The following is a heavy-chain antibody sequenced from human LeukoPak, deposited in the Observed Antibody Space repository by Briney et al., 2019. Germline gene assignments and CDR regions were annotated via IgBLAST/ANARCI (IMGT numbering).Heavy chain of an antibody. CDR3: ATTDYDFWSGDY. CDR1: GYTLTELS. V-gene: IGHV1-24*01. Sequence: ASVKVSCKVSGYTLTELSMHWVRQAPGKWLEWMGGFDPEDGETIYAQKLQGRVTMTEDTSTDTAYMELSSLRSEDTAVYYCATTDYDFWSGDYWGRGTLVTVSS. D-gene: IGHD3-3*01. CDR2: FDPEDGET. J-gene: IGHJ4*02.